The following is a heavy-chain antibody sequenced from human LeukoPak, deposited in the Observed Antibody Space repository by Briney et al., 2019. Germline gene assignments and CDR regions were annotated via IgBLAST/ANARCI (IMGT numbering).Heavy chain of an antibody. CDR1: GGSISSGGYY. CDR3: ARDQSYYGSGSYLGMFDY. CDR2: IYYSGST. Sequence: SETLSLTCTVSGGSISSGGYYWSWIRQHPGKGLEWIGYIYYSGSTYYNPSLKSRVTISVDTSKNQFSLKLSSVTAADTAVYYCARDQSYYGSGSYLGMFDYWGQGTLVTVSS. V-gene: IGHV4-31*03. D-gene: IGHD3-10*01. J-gene: IGHJ4*02.